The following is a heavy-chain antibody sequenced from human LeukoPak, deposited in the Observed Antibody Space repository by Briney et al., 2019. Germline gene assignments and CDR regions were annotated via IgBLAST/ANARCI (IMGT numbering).Heavy chain of an antibody. CDR2: ISAYNGDT. CDR3: ARDPRRGYSYGRTFDY. D-gene: IGHD5-18*01. J-gene: IGHJ4*02. CDR1: GYTFTSYG. V-gene: IGHV1-18*01. Sequence: ASVKVSCKASGYTFTSYGISWVRQAPGQGLEWMGWISAYNGDTNSAQKLQGRVTMTTDTSTSTAYMELRSLRSDDTAVYYCARDPRRGYSYGRTFDYWGQGTLVTVSS.